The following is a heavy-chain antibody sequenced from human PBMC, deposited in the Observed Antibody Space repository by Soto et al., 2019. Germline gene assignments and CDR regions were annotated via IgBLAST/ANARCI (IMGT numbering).Heavy chain of an antibody. J-gene: IGHJ4*01. CDR2: ISAYNGNT. CDR3: AATLQYSSSLDY. V-gene: IGHV1-18*01. CDR1: GYTFTSYG. D-gene: IGHD6-13*01. Sequence: ASVKVSCTASGYTFTSYGISWVRQAPGQGLEWMGWISAYNGNTNYAQKFQGRVTMTRDTSTSTVYMELSSLTSEDTAVYYCAATLQYSSSLDYWGQGTLVTVSS.